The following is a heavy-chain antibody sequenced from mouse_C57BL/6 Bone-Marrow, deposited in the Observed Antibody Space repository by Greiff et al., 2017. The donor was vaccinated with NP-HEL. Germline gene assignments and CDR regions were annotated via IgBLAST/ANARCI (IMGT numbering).Heavy chain of an antibody. CDR3: ARDGLVGFAY. CDR2: INPSTGGT. D-gene: IGHD2-3*01. V-gene: IGHV1-42*01. J-gene: IGHJ3*01. Sequence: VQLQQPGPELVKPGASVKISCKASGYSFTGYYMNWVKQSPEKSLEWIGAINPSTGGTTYNQKFKAKATLTVDKSSSTAYMQLKSLTSEDSAVYYCARDGLVGFAYWGQGTLVTVSA. CDR1: GYSFTGYY.